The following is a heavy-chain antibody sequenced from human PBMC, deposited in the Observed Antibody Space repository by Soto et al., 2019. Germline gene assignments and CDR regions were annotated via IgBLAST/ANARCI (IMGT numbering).Heavy chain of an antibody. J-gene: IGHJ3*02. CDR1: GGSISSGGYY. CDR2: IYYSGRT. D-gene: IGHD3-22*01. V-gene: IGHV4-31*03. Sequence: QVQLQESGPGLVKPSQTLSLTCTVSGGSISSGGYYWSWIRQHPGKALGWIGYIYYSGRTYYNPSLKRRVTITVDTSKHQFSLKLSSVTAADTAVYYCASPWLGRYYDSSEHAFDIWGQGTMVTVSS. CDR3: ASPWLGRYYDSSEHAFDI.